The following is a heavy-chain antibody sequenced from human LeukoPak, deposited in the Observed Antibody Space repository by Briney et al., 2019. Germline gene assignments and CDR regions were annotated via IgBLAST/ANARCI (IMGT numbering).Heavy chain of an antibody. V-gene: IGHV1-69*06. CDR1: GGTFSSYA. CDR3: ARTYSGYCSSTSCYSRPSEYFQH. Sequence: SVKVSCKASGGTFSSYAISWLRQAPGQGLEWMGGIIPIFGTANYAQKFQGRVTITADKSTSTAYMELSSLRSEDTAVYYCARTYSGYCSSTSCYSRPSEYFQHWGQGTLVTVSS. CDR2: IIPIFGTA. J-gene: IGHJ1*01. D-gene: IGHD2-2*01.